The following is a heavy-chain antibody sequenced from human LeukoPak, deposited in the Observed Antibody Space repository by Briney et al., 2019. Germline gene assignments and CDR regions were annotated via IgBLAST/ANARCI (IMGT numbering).Heavy chain of an antibody. CDR3: ARAKYYYGSGSPYYFDY. CDR2: IYYSGST. Sequence: EPSETLSLTCTVSGGSISSSSYYWGWIRQPPGKGLEWIGSIYYSGSTYYNPSLKSRVTISVDTSKNQFSLKLSSVTAADTAVYYCARAKYYYGSGSPYYFDYWGQGTLVTVSS. D-gene: IGHD3-10*01. V-gene: IGHV4-39*01. CDR1: GGSISSSSYY. J-gene: IGHJ4*02.